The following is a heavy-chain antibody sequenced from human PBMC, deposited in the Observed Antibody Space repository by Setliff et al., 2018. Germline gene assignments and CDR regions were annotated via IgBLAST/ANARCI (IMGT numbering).Heavy chain of an antibody. CDR3: LRLVRYCTKIACQATSGDEV. D-gene: IGHD2-8*01. J-gene: IGHJ4*02. Sequence: ASVKVSCKTSTYALTDSVVSWVRQAPGHGLEWVGWISGYSGKTYYEQRLQDRVTLTTDTSTNTFYLELRSLRPDDTAVYYCLRLVRYCTKIACQATSGDEVWGLGTLVTVSS. CDR1: TYALTDSV. CDR2: ISGYSGKT. V-gene: IGHV1-18*01.